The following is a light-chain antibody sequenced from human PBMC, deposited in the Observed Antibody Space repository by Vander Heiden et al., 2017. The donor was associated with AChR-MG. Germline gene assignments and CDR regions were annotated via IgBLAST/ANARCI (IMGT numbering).Light chain of an antibody. Sequence: QSALTHPRSVSGSPGQSVPISCTATSRDVGCYNFFSRYQQHPGKAPKLMIYDVSNRPAGLPDRFCGSKSGKAASLTISGLQAEDEADYYCCSYAGSFTWLFGGGTKLTVL. V-gene: IGLV2-11*01. CDR1: SRDVGCYNF. J-gene: IGLJ2*01. CDR2: DVS. CDR3: CSYAGSFTWL.